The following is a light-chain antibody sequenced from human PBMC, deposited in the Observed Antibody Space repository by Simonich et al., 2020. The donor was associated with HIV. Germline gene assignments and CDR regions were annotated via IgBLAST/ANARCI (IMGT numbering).Light chain of an antibody. Sequence: DIVMTQSPDSLAVSLGERATINCKSSQSVLYSSNNKNYLAWYQQKPGQPPKLLIYGAATRESGVPDRFSGSGSGTDFTLTISSLQAEDVAVYYCQQYYSTPYTFGQVTKLEIK. CDR2: GAA. J-gene: IGKJ2*01. V-gene: IGKV4-1*01. CDR3: QQYYSTPYT. CDR1: QSVLYSSNNKNY.